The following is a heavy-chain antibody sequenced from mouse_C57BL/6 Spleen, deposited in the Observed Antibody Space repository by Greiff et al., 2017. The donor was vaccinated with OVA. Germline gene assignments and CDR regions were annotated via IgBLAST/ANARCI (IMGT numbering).Heavy chain of an antibody. CDR1: GYTFTSYW. D-gene: IGHD1-1*01. CDR3: ARFRVTVVATKRYYFDY. CDR2: IDPSDSYT. Sequence: QIQLQQPGAELVKPGASVKLSCKASGYTFTSYWMQWVKQRPGQGLEWIGEIDPSDSYTNYNQKFKGKATLTVDTSSSTAYMQLSSLTSEDSAVYYCARFRVTVVATKRYYFDYWGQGTTLTVSS. J-gene: IGHJ2*01. V-gene: IGHV1-50*01.